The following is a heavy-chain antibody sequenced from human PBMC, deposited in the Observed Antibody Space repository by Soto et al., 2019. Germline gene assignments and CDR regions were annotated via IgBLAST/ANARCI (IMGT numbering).Heavy chain of an antibody. CDR3: ARDTKPWSPTKDYYYYYMDV. J-gene: IGHJ6*03. V-gene: IGHV4-59*01. Sequence: SETLSLTCTVSGGSISSYYWSWIRQPPGKGLEWIGYIYYSGSTNYHPSLKSRVTISVDTSKNQFSLKLSSVTAADTAVYYCARDTKPWSPTKDYYYYYMDVWGKGTTVTVSS. CDR1: GGSISSYY. CDR2: IYYSGST. D-gene: IGHD2-8*02.